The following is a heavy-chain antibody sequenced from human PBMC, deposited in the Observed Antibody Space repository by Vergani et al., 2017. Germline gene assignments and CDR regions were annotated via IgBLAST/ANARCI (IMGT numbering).Heavy chain of an antibody. D-gene: IGHD6-6*01. Sequence: QVQLVQSGAEVKKPGSSVKVSCKASGGTFSSYAISWVRQAPGQGLEWMGGIIPILGTVTSAQQFQGRVTITADESTSTAYMELSSLRSEDTAVYCCARGEYSSPFYDYYMAVWGKGCTVTVSS. CDR2: IIPILGTV. CDR1: GGTFSSYA. J-gene: IGHJ6*03. V-gene: IGHV1-69*01. CDR3: ARGEYSSPFYDYYMAV.